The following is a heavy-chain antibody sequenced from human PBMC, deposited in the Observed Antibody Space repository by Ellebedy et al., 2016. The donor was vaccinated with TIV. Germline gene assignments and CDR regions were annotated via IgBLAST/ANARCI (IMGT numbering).Heavy chain of an antibody. V-gene: IGHV3-74*01. CDR3: VRDGDGYNFDY. J-gene: IGHJ4*02. CDR2: IYRDGSGT. CDR1: GFIFSRYW. D-gene: IGHD5-24*01. Sequence: GESLKISCGASGFIFSRYWMHWVRQAPGKGLVWVSRIYRDGSGTDYADSVKGRFTFSRDNTKNTLYLQMNRLRVEDTAVYYCVRDGDGYNFDYWGQGALVTVSS.